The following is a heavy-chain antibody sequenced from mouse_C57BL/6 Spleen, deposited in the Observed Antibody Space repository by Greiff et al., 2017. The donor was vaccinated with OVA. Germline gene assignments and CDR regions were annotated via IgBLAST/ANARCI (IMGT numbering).Heavy chain of an antibody. J-gene: IGHJ4*01. D-gene: IGHD3-2*02. V-gene: IGHV3-6*01. CDR2: ISYDGSN. Sequence: EVHLVESGPGLVKPSQSLSLTCSVTGYSITSGYYWNWIRQFPGNKLEWMGYISYDGSNNYNPSLKNRISITRDTSKNQFFLKLNSVTTEDTATYYCAREKAAQALYAMDYWGQGTSVTVSS. CDR1: GYSITSGYY. CDR3: AREKAAQALYAMDY.